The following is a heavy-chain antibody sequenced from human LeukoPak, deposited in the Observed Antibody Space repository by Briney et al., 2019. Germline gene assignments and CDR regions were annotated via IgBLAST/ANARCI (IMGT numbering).Heavy chain of an antibody. V-gene: IGHV4-59*01. CDR2: IYYSGNT. J-gene: IGHJ3*02. CDR3: ARNAVGTIRAFDI. Sequence: PSETLSLTCAVSGGSFSSGYWSWIRQPPGKGLEWIGYIYYSGNTNYNPSLKTRVTISVDSYKKKFSLKLNSVAAADTAVYFCARNAVGTIRAFDIWGQGTMVTVSS. CDR1: GGSFSSGY. D-gene: IGHD1-26*01.